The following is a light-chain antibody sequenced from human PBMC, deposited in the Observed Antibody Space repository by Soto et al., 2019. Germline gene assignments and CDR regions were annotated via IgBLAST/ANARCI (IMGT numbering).Light chain of an antibody. CDR1: SSDVGRYNY. V-gene: IGLV2-14*01. J-gene: IGLJ2*01. Sequence: QSALTQPASVSGSPGQSITISCTGTSSDVGRYNYVSWFQQHPGKAPKLMIFEVSTRPSGVSNRFSGSKSGNTASLTISGLQIEDEADYYYCSYTRSTSAVFGGGTQLTVL. CDR3: CSYTRSTSAV. CDR2: EVS.